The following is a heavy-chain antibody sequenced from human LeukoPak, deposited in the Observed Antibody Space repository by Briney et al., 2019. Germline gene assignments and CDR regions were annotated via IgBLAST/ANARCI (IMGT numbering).Heavy chain of an antibody. J-gene: IGHJ4*02. V-gene: IGHV1-46*03. CDR2: INPSGGST. D-gene: IGHD6-13*01. CDR3: AQQLVKGSFDY. CDR1: GYTFTSYY. Sequence: ASVKVSCKASGYTFTSYYMHWVRQAPGQGLEWMGIINPSGGSTSYAQKFQSRVTMTRDTSTSTVYMELSSLRSEDTAVYYCAQQLVKGSFDYWGQGTLVTVSS.